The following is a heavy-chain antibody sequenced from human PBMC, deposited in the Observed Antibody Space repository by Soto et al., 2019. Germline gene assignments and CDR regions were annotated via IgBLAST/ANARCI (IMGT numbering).Heavy chain of an antibody. CDR1: GCTCSSYA. V-gene: IGHV1-69*13. Sequence: SVKVSCKASGCTCSSYAISWVRQAPGQGLEWMGGIIPIFGTANYAQKFQGRVTITADESTSTAYMELRSLRSEDTAVYYCARGRLGLLRTQFDYWAQGTLVTLSS. D-gene: IGHD3-16*01. J-gene: IGHJ4*02. CDR3: ARGRLGLLRTQFDY. CDR2: IIPIFGTA.